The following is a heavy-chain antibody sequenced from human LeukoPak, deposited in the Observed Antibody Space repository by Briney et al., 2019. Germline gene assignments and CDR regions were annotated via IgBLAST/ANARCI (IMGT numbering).Heavy chain of an antibody. J-gene: IGHJ4*02. V-gene: IGHV3-33*01. CDR1: GFSFSNYG. D-gene: IGHD3-22*01. CDR3: ARETLSYDSSGYSLTYYFDY. Sequence: GGSLRLSCAASGFSFSNYGMHWVRQAPGKGLEWVAVIWYDGSNKYYADSVKGRFTISRDNSKNTLYLQMNSLRAEDTAVYYCARETLSYDSSGYSLTYYFDYWGQGTLVTVSS. CDR2: IWYDGSNK.